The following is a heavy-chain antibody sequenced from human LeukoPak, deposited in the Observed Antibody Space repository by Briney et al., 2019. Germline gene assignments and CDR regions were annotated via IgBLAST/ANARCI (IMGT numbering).Heavy chain of an antibody. V-gene: IGHV4-34*01. J-gene: IGHJ5*02. D-gene: IGHD3-10*01. CDR1: GGSFSGYY. CDR2: INHSGST. Sequence: SETLSLTCAVYGGSFSGYYWSWIRQPPGKGLEWIGEINHSGSTNYNPSLKSRVTISVDTSKNQFSLKLSSVTAADTAVYYCARVGHGSGSYYLRGRGWFDPWGQGTLVTVSS. CDR3: ARVGHGSGSYYLRGRGWFDP.